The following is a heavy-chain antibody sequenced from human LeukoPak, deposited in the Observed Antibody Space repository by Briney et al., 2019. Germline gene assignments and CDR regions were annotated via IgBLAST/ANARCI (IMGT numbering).Heavy chain of an antibody. J-gene: IGHJ6*02. D-gene: IGHD2-2*01. Sequence: SVKLSCKASGYTFTTYYIHWVRRAYGQGLEWMGWINPDSGVTGSAQKFQSRVTMTRDTSTSTAYMERSRLRSDATAVYYCTRDHCTSINCYEYNYYGMDVWGQGTTVTVSS. CDR2: INPDSGVT. CDR3: TRDHCTSINCYEYNYYGMDV. V-gene: IGHV1-2*02. CDR1: GYTFTTYY.